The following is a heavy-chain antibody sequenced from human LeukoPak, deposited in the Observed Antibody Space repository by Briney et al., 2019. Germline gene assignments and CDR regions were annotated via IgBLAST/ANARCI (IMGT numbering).Heavy chain of an antibody. J-gene: IGHJ4*02. CDR3: ARESLITMVRGVHSYFDY. V-gene: IGHV4-39*07. D-gene: IGHD3-10*01. CDR2: IYYSGST. CDR1: GGSISSSSYY. Sequence: SETLSLTCTVSGGSISSSSYYWGLIRQPPGKGLEWIGSIYYSGSTYYNPSLKSRVTISVDTSKNQFSLKLSSVTAADTAVYYCARESLITMVRGVHSYFDYWGQGTLVTVSS.